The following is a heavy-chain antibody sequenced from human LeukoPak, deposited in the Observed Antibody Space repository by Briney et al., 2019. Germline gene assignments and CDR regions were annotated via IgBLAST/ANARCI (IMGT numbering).Heavy chain of an antibody. CDR2: ISSSGSTI. CDR1: GFTFSSYA. Sequence: GGSLRLSCAASGFTFSSYAMSWVRQAPGKGLEWVSYISSSGSTIYYADSVKGRFTISRDNAKNSLYLQMNSLRAEDTAVYYCARDDIVVVPAAIRGANYYYYGMDVWGQGTTVTVSS. V-gene: IGHV3-48*04. CDR3: ARDDIVVVPAAIRGANYYYYGMDV. D-gene: IGHD2-2*02. J-gene: IGHJ6*02.